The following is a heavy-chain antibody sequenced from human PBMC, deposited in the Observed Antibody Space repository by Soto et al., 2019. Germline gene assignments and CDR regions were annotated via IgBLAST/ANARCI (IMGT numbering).Heavy chain of an antibody. J-gene: IGHJ6*02. D-gene: IGHD6-6*01. CDR2: ISGSGGST. V-gene: IGHV3-23*01. CDR1: GFTFSSYA. CDR3: APTQMYSISSRFIVDYYGMDV. Sequence: GGSLRLSCAASGFTFSSYAMSWVRQAPGKGLEWVSAISGSGGSTYYADSVKGRFTISRDNSKNTLYLQMNSLRAEDTAVYYCAPTQMYSISSRFIVDYYGMDVWGQGTTVTVSS.